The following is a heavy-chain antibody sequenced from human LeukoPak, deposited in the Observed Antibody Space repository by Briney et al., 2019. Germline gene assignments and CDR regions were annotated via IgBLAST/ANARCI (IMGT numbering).Heavy chain of an antibody. CDR2: ISSNGGST. CDR3: VKDPEGYSYGLRLYYFDY. CDR1: GFTFSSYA. D-gene: IGHD5-18*01. J-gene: IGHJ4*02. V-gene: IGHV3-64D*09. Sequence: GGSLRLSCSASGFTFSSYAMHWVRQAPGKGLEYVSAISSNGGSTYYADSVKGRFTISRDNSKNTLSLQMSSLRAEDTAVYYCVKDPEGYSYGLRLYYFDYWGQGTQVTVSS.